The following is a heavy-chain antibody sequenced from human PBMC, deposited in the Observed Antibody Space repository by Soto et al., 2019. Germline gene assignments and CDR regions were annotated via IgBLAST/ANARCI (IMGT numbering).Heavy chain of an antibody. J-gene: IGHJ4*02. Sequence: QVQLVQSGAEVKKPGASVKVSCKASGYTFTGYYMHWVRQAPGQGLEWMGWINPNSGVTKYAQRFQGRVTMTRDTSISTAYVEVRRLTSDDTAVYYCAREGRSSSSLDYWGQGTLITVSS. CDR1: GYTFTGYY. D-gene: IGHD6-6*01. V-gene: IGHV1-2*02. CDR2: INPNSGVT. CDR3: AREGRSSSSLDY.